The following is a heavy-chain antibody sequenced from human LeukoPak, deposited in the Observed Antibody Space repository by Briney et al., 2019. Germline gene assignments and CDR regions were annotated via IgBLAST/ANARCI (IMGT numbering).Heavy chain of an antibody. CDR2: ISYDGSNE. CDR3: ARVQLELGVFAVYCDYLWFDP. Sequence: GGSLRLSCAASGLTFSSYGIHWVRQAPGKGLEWVALISYDGSNEYYADSVKGRFTISRDNAKNSLYLQMNSLRAEDPAVYYCARVQLELGVFAVYCDYLWFDPWGQGTLVTVSS. D-gene: IGHD4-17*01. V-gene: IGHV3-30*03. J-gene: IGHJ5*02. CDR1: GLTFSSYG.